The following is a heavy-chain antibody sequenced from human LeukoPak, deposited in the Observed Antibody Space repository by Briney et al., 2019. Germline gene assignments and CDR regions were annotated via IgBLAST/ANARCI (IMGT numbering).Heavy chain of an antibody. CDR2: IYYSGST. V-gene: IGHV4-39*01. J-gene: IGHJ5*02. D-gene: IGHD2-2*01. CDR3: ARRKPDHCSSTSCYQARNWFDP. CDR1: GGSISSSSYY. Sequence: PSETLSLTCTVSGGSISSSSYYWGWIRQPPGKGLEWIGSIYYSGSTYYNPSLKSRVTISVDASKNQFSLKLSSVTAADTAVYYCARRKPDHCSSTSCYQARNWFDPWGQGTLVTVS.